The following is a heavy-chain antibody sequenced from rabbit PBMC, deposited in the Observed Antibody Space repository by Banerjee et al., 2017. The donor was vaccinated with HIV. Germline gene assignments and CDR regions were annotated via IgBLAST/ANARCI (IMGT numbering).Heavy chain of an antibody. CDR2: IDAGSNGNT. CDR1: GFSFSSSYY. CDR3: ARDLAGVIGWNFNL. V-gene: IGHV1S45*01. Sequence: QEQLEESGGDLVKPEGSLTLTCTASGFSFSSSYYMCWVRQAPGKGLEWIACIDAGSNGNTYYASWAKGRFTVSKTSSTTVTLQMTSLTAADTATYFCARDLAGVIGWNFNLWGPGTLVTVS. J-gene: IGHJ4*01. D-gene: IGHD4-1*01.